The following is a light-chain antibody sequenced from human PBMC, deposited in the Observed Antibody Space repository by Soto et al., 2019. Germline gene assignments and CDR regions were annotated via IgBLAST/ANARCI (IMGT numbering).Light chain of an antibody. V-gene: IGLV2-14*03. Sequence: QSALTQPASVSGSPGQSISISCTGTTSDVGRYNYVSWYQQHPGEAPKLMIYDVSYRPSWVSNRFSGSKSSITAPLTISGLQAEVEADYYCNSFKTSSTYVFGTGTKVTVL. J-gene: IGLJ1*01. CDR3: NSFKTSSTYV. CDR1: TSDVGRYNY. CDR2: DVS.